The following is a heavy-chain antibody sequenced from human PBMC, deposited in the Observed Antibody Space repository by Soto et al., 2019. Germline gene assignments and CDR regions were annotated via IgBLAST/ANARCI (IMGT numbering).Heavy chain of an antibody. CDR3: ARVDYDILTGYSPLGY. CDR2: IYYSGST. V-gene: IGHV4-59*01. D-gene: IGHD3-9*01. Sequence: XGTLSLTCTVSGGSISSYYWSWIRQPPGKGLEWIGYIYYSGSTNYNPSLKSRVTISVDTSKNQFSLKLSSVTAADTAVYYCARVDYDILTGYSPLGYWGQGTLVTVSS. CDR1: GGSISSYY. J-gene: IGHJ4*02.